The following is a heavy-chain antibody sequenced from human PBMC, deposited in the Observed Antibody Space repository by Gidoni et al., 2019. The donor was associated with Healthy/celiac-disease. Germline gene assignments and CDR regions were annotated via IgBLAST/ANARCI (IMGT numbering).Heavy chain of an antibody. CDR2: ISGSGGST. V-gene: IGHV3-23*01. Sequence: EVQLLESGGGVVQPGGSLRLCCGSAGLTFSSYAMSGVRQAPGKGLGWVSAISGSGGSTYYADSLKGRFTISRDNSKNTLYLQMNSLRAEDTAVYYCAKLSRDLVTWYFDYWGQGTLVTVSS. CDR1: GLTFSSYA. CDR3: AKLSRDLVTWYFDY. J-gene: IGHJ4*02. D-gene: IGHD6-13*01.